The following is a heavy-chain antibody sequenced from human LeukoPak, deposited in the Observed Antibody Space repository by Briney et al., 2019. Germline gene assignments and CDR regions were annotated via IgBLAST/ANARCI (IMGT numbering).Heavy chain of an antibody. V-gene: IGHV1-69*06. D-gene: IGHD3-22*01. Sequence: ASVKVSCKASGGTFSSYAISWVRQAPGQGLEWMGGIIPIFGTANYAQKFQGRVTITADKSTSTAYMELSSLRSEDTAVYYCARERRGYYSWFDPWGQGTLVTVSS. CDR2: IIPIFGTA. CDR1: GGTFSSYA. J-gene: IGHJ5*02. CDR3: ARERRGYYSWFDP.